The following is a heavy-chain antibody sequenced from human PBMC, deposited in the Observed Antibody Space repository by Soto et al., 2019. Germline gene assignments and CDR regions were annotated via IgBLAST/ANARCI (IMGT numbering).Heavy chain of an antibody. Sequence: SETLSLTCTVSGASISYGGFSWSWIRQSPGKGLEWIGYISHLENTYLHPSFKSRLTMSIDRTRNQFSLKLSSVTAADMAVYYCARGGGYDSFDYWGQGVLVTAPQ. CDR3: ARGGGYDSFDY. D-gene: IGHD5-12*01. CDR2: ISHLENT. CDR1: GASISYGGFS. V-gene: IGHV4-30-2*06. J-gene: IGHJ4*02.